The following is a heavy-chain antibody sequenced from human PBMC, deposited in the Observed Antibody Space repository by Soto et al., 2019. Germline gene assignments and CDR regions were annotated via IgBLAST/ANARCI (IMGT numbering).Heavy chain of an antibody. Sequence: AASVKVSCKASGGTFSSYAISWVRQAPGQGLEWMGGIIPIFGTANYAQKFQGRVTITADESTSTAYMELSSLRSEDTAVYYCARDPNPAKSYGDYPSGYFDYWGQGTLVTVSS. D-gene: IGHD4-17*01. V-gene: IGHV1-69*13. CDR3: ARDPNPAKSYGDYPSGYFDY. J-gene: IGHJ4*02. CDR2: IIPIFGTA. CDR1: GGTFSSYA.